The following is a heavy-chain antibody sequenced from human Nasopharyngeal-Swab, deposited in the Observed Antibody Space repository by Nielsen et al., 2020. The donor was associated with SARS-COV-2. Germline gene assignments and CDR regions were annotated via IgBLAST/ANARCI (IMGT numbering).Heavy chain of an antibody. Sequence: WTRQPPGKGLEWIGYIYYSGSTYYNPSLKSRVTISVDTSKNQFSLKLSSVTAADTAVYYCARAYRGITMIVGVSEYFDYWGQGTLVTVSS. CDR2: IYYSGST. CDR3: ARAYRGITMIVGVSEYFDY. D-gene: IGHD3-22*01. J-gene: IGHJ4*02. V-gene: IGHV4-30-4*01.